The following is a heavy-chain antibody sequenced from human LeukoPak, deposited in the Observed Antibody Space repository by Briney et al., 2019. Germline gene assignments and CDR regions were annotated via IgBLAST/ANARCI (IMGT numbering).Heavy chain of an antibody. CDR3: TRVVEYYYDSSGYFHDPDAFDI. J-gene: IGHJ3*02. D-gene: IGHD3-22*01. V-gene: IGHV3-49*04. CDR1: GFTFSSYS. Sequence: GGSLRLSCAASGFTFSSYSMNWVRQAPGKGLEWVGFIRSKAYGGTTEYAASVKGRFTISRDDSKSIAYLQMNSLKTEDTAVYYCTRVVEYYYDSSGYFHDPDAFDIWGQGTMVTVSS. CDR2: IRSKAYGGTT.